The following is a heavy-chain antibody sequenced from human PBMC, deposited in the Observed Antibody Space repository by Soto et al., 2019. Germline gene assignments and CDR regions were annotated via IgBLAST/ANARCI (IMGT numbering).Heavy chain of an antibody. Sequence: SVKVSCKASGGTFSSYAISWVRQAPGQGLEWMGGIIPIFGTANYAQKFQGRVTITADESTSTAYMELSSLRSEDTAVYYCAREXVSGYSSGWYAVYYFDYWGQGTLVTVSS. CDR3: AREXVSGYSSGWYAVYYFDY. CDR2: IIPIFGTA. J-gene: IGHJ4*02. V-gene: IGHV1-69*13. D-gene: IGHD6-19*01. CDR1: GGTFSSYA.